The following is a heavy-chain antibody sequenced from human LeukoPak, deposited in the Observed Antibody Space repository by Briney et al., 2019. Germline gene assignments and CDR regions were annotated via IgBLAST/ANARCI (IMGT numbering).Heavy chain of an antibody. CDR1: GGSFSGYS. Sequence: SETLSLTCAVYGGSFSGYSLTWLRQPPGKGLEWSGEINHSGINHFNPSLKSRVTISADTSKKQVFLNLSSVTAADTAVYYCAKKKVDVMGNQYYYYYGLDVWGQGTTVTVSS. D-gene: IGHD3-16*01. CDR2: INHSGIN. CDR3: AKKKVDVMGNQYYYYYGLDV. J-gene: IGHJ6*02. V-gene: IGHV4-34*01.